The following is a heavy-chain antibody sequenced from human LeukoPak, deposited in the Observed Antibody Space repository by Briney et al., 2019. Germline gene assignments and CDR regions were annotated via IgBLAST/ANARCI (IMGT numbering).Heavy chain of an antibody. CDR2: LYYSGST. Sequence: PSETLSLTCTVSGGSISSCSYYWGWIRQPPGKGLEWIGSLYYSGSTYHNPSLKSRVTISVDTSKNQFSLKLSSVTAADTAVYYCARVPTVTFFDYWGQGTLVTVSS. CDR3: ARVPTVTFFDY. V-gene: IGHV4-39*01. D-gene: IGHD4-17*01. CDR1: GGSISSCSYY. J-gene: IGHJ4*02.